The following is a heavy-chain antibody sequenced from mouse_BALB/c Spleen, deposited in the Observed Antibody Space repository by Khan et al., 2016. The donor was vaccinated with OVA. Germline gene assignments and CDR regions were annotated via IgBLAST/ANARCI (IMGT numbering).Heavy chain of an antibody. V-gene: IGHV1S136*01. J-gene: IGHJ3*01. CDR1: GYTFTSYV. Sequence: VQLKQSGPELVKPGASVKMSCKASGYTFTSYVMHWVKQKPGQGLEWIGYINPNNDGTKYNEKFKGKATLTSDKSSSTAYMELSSLTSEDSAVXYCARRDCFGSSSFAYWGQGTLVTVSA. D-gene: IGHD1-1*01. CDR2: INPNNDGT. CDR3: ARRDCFGSSSFAY.